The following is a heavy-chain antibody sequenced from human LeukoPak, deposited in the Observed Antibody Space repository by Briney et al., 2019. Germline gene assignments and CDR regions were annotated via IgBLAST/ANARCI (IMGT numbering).Heavy chain of an antibody. D-gene: IGHD6-13*01. Sequence: ASVKVSCKASGYTFTSCYMHWVRQAPGQGLEWMGIINPSGGSTSYAQKFQGRVTMTRDTSTSTVYMELSSLRSEDTAVYYCVRQQLEDGRDYWGRGTLVTVSS. V-gene: IGHV1-46*03. J-gene: IGHJ4*02. CDR1: GYTFTSCY. CDR2: INPSGGST. CDR3: VRQQLEDGRDY.